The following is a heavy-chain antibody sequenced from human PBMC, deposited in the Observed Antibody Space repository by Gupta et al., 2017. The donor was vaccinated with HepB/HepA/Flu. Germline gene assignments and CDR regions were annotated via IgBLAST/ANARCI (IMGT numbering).Heavy chain of an antibody. CDR3: ARTSGCSGLDCIGRFDY. J-gene: IGHJ4*02. Sequence: QVQLQESGPGLVKPSETLSLTCTVSSGSITNYYWSWIRQPPGKGLEWIAYIYYSGSTSYNPSLKSRVSISVDTSRNQFSLELTSLTAADTAVYYCARTSGCSGLDCIGRFDYWGQGALVTVSS. D-gene: IGHD2-15*01. CDR2: IYYSGST. V-gene: IGHV4-59*01. CDR1: SGSITNYY.